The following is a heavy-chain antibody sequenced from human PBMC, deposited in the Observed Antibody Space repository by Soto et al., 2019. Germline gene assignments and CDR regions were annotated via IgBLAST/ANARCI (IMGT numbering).Heavy chain of an antibody. V-gene: IGHV1-69*06. Sequence: QVQLVQSGAEVKKPGSSMKVSCKASGGTFNTFAISWVRQAPGQGLEWMGGIIPVLGPAFYAPKFQGRVTITAAKSTTTAYLELSNLTSEDTAVYYCARAAKRYFDYWGQGTLVTVSS. J-gene: IGHJ4*02. CDR2: IIPVLGPA. CDR1: GGTFNTFA. CDR3: ARAAKRYFDY.